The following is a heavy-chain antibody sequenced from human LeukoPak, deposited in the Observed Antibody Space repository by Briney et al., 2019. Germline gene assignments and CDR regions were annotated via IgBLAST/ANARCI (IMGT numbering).Heavy chain of an antibody. CDR3: ARVRVVVVFDY. CDR2: ISYDGSNK. J-gene: IGHJ4*02. D-gene: IGHD3-22*01. V-gene: IGHV3-30*04. CDR1: GFTFSSYA. Sequence: GRSLGLSCAASGFTFSSYAMHWVRQAPGKGLEWVVVISYDGSNKHYADSVKGRFTISRDNSKNTLYLQMNSLRAEDTAVYYCARVRVVVVFDYWGQGTLVTVSS.